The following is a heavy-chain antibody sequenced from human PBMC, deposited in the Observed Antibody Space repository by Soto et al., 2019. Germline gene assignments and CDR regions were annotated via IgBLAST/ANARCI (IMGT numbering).Heavy chain of an antibody. CDR2: IAGSGANT. CDR1: GFTFRSYA. J-gene: IGHJ4*02. V-gene: IGHV3-23*01. D-gene: IGHD3-22*01. CDR3: AKGWTYSYDNSGFYFDY. Sequence: GGSLRLSCAASGFTFRSYAMSWVRQAPGKGLEWVSSIAGSGANTYYPDSVKGRFTISRDNSRNTLFLRLASLRVEDTAVYYCAKGWTYSYDNSGFYFDYWGQGTAVTVSS.